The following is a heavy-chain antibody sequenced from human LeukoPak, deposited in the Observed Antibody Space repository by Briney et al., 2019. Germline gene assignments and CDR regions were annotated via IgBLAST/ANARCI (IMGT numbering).Heavy chain of an antibody. CDR2: ISAYNGNT. CDR1: GGTFSSYA. Sequence: ASVKVSCKASGGTFSSYAISWVRQAPGQGLEWMGWISAYNGNTNYAQKLQGRVTMTTDTSTSTAYMELRSLRSDDTAVYYCARVGLRIAAAAGMDVWGQGTTVTVSS. CDR3: ARVGLRIAAAAGMDV. V-gene: IGHV1-18*01. J-gene: IGHJ6*02. D-gene: IGHD6-13*01.